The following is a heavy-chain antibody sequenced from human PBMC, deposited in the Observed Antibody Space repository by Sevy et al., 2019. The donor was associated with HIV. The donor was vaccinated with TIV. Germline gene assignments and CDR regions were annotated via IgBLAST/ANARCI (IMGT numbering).Heavy chain of an antibody. D-gene: IGHD2-15*01. V-gene: IGHV3-21*01. J-gene: IGHJ6*02. Sequence: GGSLRLSCAASGFTFSSYSMNWVRQAPGKGLEWVSSISSSSSYIYYADSVKGRFTISRDNAKNSRYLQMNRLRAEDTAVYYCAREGCSGGSCDSEDYYYGMDVWGQGTTVTVSS. CDR1: GFTFSSYS. CDR2: ISSSSSYI. CDR3: AREGCSGGSCDSEDYYYGMDV.